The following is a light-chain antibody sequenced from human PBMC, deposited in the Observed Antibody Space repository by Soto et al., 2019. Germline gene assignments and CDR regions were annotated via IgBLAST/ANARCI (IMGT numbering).Light chain of an antibody. V-gene: IGKV3-20*01. CDR3: QQYNNWPPVT. CDR1: QSVSSSY. CDR2: GAS. Sequence: EIVLTQSPGILSLSPGERATLSCRASQSVSSSYLAWYQQKPGQPPRLLIYGASSRATGIPDRFSGSGSGTDFTLTISSLQSEDFAVYYCQQYNNWPPVTFGGGTKVDIK. J-gene: IGKJ4*01.